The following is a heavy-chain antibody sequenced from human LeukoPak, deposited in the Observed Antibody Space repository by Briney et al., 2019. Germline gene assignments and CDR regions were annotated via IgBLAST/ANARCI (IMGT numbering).Heavy chain of an antibody. CDR1: GGSISSSNW. J-gene: IGHJ4*02. D-gene: IGHD6-13*01. CDR2: IYHSGST. Sequence: SETLSLTCAVSGGSISSSNWWSWVRQPPGKGLEWIGEIYHSGSTNYNPSLKSRVTISVDKSKNQFSLKLSSVTAADTAVYYCARDQKGAAAGIDYWGQGTLVTVSS. CDR3: ARDQKGAAAGIDY. V-gene: IGHV4-4*02.